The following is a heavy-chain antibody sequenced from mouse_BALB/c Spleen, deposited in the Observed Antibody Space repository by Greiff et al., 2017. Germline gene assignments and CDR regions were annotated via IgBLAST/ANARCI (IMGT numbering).Heavy chain of an antibody. D-gene: IGHD2-2*01. Sequence: QVQLQQSGPGLVAPSQSLSITCTVSGFSLTSYGVHWVRQPPGKGLEWLGVIWAGGSTNYNSALMSRLSISKDNSKSQVFLKMNSLQTDDTAMYYCARDGYDGHYAMDYWGQGTSVTVSS. J-gene: IGHJ4*01. CDR2: IWAGGST. CDR3: ARDGYDGHYAMDY. V-gene: IGHV2-9*02. CDR1: GFSLTSYG.